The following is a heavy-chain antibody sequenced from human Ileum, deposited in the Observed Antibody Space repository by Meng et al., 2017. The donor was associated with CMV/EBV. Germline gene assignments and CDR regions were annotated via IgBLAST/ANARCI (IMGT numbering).Heavy chain of an antibody. CDR3: AKFKEDWYFDL. J-gene: IGHJ2*01. CDR1: GLTFSSYA. Sequence: LSCAASGLTFSSYAMSWVRQDPGKGLEWVSVIYSGGSSTYYADSVKGRFTISRDNSKNTLYLQMNSLRAEDTAVYYCAKFKEDWYFDLWGRGTLVTVSS. CDR2: IYSGGSST. V-gene: IGHV3-23*03.